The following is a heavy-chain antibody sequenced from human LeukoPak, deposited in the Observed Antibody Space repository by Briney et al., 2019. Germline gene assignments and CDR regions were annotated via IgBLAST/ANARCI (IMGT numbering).Heavy chain of an antibody. V-gene: IGHV3-49*03. D-gene: IGHD1-1*01. CDR2: IRSKAYGETA. CDR3: TRDRGAYNLYDY. CDR1: GFTFGDYA. Sequence: GGSLRLSCTASGFTFGDYATSWIRQAPGKGLEWVGFIRSKAYGETADYAASVKGRFTISRDDSRAIAYLQMNSLKTEDTAVYHCTRDRGAYNLYDYWGQGTLVTVSS. J-gene: IGHJ4*02.